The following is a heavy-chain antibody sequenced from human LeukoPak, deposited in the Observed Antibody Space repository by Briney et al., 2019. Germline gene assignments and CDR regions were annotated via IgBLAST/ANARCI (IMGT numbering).Heavy chain of an antibody. D-gene: IGHD2-15*01. V-gene: IGHV4-59*08. CDR3: ARRVAVPGSYYFDY. J-gene: IGHJ4*02. CDR2: IYYSGAT. Sequence: PSETLSLTCTVSGGSISSYYWTWIRQPPAKGLEWIGFIYYSGATKYNPSLESRVTVSLDTSKNQFSLRLNSVTAADTAVYYCARRVAVPGSYYFDYWSQGTLVTVSS. CDR1: GGSISSYY.